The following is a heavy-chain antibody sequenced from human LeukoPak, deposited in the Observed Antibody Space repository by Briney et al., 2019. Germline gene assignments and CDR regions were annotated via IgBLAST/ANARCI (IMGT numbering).Heavy chain of an antibody. D-gene: IGHD7-27*01. CDR3: ARGPPNWGYDY. CDR2: IIPIFGTA. Sequence: SVKVSCKASGGTYSSYAISWVRQAPGQGLEWMGGIIPIFGTANYAQKFQDRVTMTRNTSISTAYMELSSLRSDDTAVYYCARGPPNWGYDYWGPGTLVTVSS. CDR1: GGTYSSYA. J-gene: IGHJ4*02. V-gene: IGHV1-69*05.